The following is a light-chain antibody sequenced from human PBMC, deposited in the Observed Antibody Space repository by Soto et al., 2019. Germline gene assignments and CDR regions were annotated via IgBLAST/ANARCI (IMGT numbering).Light chain of an antibody. CDR2: GAS. V-gene: IGKV3-20*01. CDR3: QQSGSSPPRT. CDR1: QSVSNDF. J-gene: IGKJ1*01. Sequence: EIVLTQSPGILSLSPGERATLSCRASQSVSNDFLAWYQQKPGQAPRLLIYGASTRATDVPDRFSGSGSGADFTLYIRRLEPEDFAVYYCQQSGSSPPRTFGQGTKVDIK.